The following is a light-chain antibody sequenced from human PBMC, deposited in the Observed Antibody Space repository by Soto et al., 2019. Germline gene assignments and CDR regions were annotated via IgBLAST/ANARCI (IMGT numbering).Light chain of an antibody. J-gene: IGLJ3*02. CDR1: SGSVSTSDY. V-gene: IGLV8-61*01. CDR2: GTD. CDR3: VLYMTSGLRV. Sequence: QSVVTQEPSISVSPGGTVTLTCGLTSGSVSTSDYPGWYQLTPGQPPRTLIYGTDTRSSGVPDRFSGSIVGNKAALTITGAPAEDESDYYCVLYMTSGLRVFGGGTKLTVL.